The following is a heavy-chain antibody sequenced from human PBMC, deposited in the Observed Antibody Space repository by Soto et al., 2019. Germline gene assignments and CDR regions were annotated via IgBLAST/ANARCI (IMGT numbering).Heavy chain of an antibody. CDR1: GFTFSSYA. CDR3: ARAYKSGPFYYHRSGYYLPGY. Sequence: GGSLRLSCAASGFTFSSYAMHWVRQAPGKGLEWVAVISYDGSNKYYADSVKGRFTISRDNSKNTLYLQMNSLRAEDTAVYYCARAYKSGPFYYHRSGYYLPGYWGQGTLVTVSS. J-gene: IGHJ4*02. D-gene: IGHD3-22*01. V-gene: IGHV3-30-3*01. CDR2: ISYDGSNK.